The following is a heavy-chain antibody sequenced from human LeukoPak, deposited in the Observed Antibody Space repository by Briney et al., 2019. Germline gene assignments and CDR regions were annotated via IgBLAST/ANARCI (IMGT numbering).Heavy chain of an antibody. D-gene: IGHD3-16*01. CDR2: IHYSGRA. CDR3: ARFGVDYDMGV. Sequence: SETLSLTCTVSGGSISGYYWTWVRQPPGKGLEWIGQIHYSGRADYNPSLKSRITISADTSKNQMSLKLTSVTAADTAIYYCARFGVDYDMGVWGQGTTVTVSS. CDR1: GGSISGYY. V-gene: IGHV4-59*01. J-gene: IGHJ6*02.